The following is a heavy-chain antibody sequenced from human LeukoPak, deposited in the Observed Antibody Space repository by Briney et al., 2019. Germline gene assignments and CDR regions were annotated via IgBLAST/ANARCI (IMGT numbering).Heavy chain of an antibody. V-gene: IGHV3-9*03. CDR2: ISWNSGSI. D-gene: IGHD4-23*01. Sequence: GGSLRLSCAASGFMFDDYAMHWVRQAPGKGLEWVSGISWNSGSIDYADSVKGRFTISRDNAKNSLYLQMNSLRAEDMAFYYCAKAEGFFGGYYDHWGQGTLVTVSS. J-gene: IGHJ4*02. CDR3: AKAEGFFGGYYDH. CDR1: GFMFDDYA.